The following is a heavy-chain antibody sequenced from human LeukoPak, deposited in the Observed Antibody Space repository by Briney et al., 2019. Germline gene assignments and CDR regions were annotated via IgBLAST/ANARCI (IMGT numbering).Heavy chain of an antibody. J-gene: IGHJ4*02. CDR1: GFTFSSYA. Sequence: GGSLRLSCAASGFTFSSYAMSWVRQAPGKGLEWVSAISGSGGSTYYADSVKGRFTISRDNSKNTLYMQMNSLRAEDTAVYYSVIGHPDSGWYPEYDYWGQGTLVTVSS. CDR2: ISGSGGST. CDR3: VIGHPDSGWYPEYDY. V-gene: IGHV3-23*01. D-gene: IGHD6-19*01.